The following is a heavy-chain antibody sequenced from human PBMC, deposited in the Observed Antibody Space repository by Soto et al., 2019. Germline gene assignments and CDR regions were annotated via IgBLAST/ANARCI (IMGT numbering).Heavy chain of an antibody. J-gene: IGHJ4*02. CDR2: ISSNGGST. V-gene: IGHV3-64D*06. CDR1: GFTFSSYA. CDR3: VKGRYSSGPESFDY. Sequence: GGSLRLSCSASGFTFSSYAMHWVRQAPGKGLEYVSAISSNGGSTYYADSVKGRFTISRDNSKNTLYLQMSSLRAEDTAVYYCVKGRYSSGPESFDYWGQGTLVTVSS. D-gene: IGHD5-18*01.